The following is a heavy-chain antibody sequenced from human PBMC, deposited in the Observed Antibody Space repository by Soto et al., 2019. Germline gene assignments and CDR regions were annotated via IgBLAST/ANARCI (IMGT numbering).Heavy chain of an antibody. CDR2: IYHSGST. Sequence: SETLSLTCAVSGGSISSSNWWSWVRQPPGKGLEWIGEIYHSGSTNYNPSLKSRVTISVDKSKNQFSLKLSSVTAADTAVYYCARAGTTVTTQFYYYYYGMDVWGQGTTVTVSS. D-gene: IGHD4-17*01. J-gene: IGHJ6*02. CDR1: GGSISSSNW. CDR3: ARAGTTVTTQFYYYYYGMDV. V-gene: IGHV4-4*02.